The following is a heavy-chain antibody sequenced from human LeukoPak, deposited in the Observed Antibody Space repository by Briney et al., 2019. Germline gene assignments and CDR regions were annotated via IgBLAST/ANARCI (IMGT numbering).Heavy chain of an antibody. CDR1: GLTFSSFA. CDR3: ARAGYYDFWRGPKDGYYYYGMDV. CDR2: ISYDGSNR. J-gene: IGHJ6*02. V-gene: IGHV3-30-3*01. Sequence: GGSLRLSCAVSGLTFSSFALHWVRQTPGKGLEWVAVISYDGSNRYYADSVKGRFTISRDNSKNTLYLQMSSLRAEDTAVYHCARAGYYDFWRGPKDGYYYYGMDVWGQGTTVTVSS. D-gene: IGHD3-3*01.